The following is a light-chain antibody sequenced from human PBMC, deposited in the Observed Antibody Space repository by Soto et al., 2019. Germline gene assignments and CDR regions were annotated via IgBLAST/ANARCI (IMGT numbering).Light chain of an antibody. V-gene: IGKV3-20*01. CDR2: GAS. Sequence: EIVLRQSPGTLSLSPGERATLSCRASQSVSSGFLAWYQQKPGQAPRLLIYGASSRATGIPDRFSGSGSGTDFTLTISRLEPEDFAVYYCQQYGSSPYTFGQGTKLEIK. J-gene: IGKJ2*01. CDR1: QSVSSGF. CDR3: QQYGSSPYT.